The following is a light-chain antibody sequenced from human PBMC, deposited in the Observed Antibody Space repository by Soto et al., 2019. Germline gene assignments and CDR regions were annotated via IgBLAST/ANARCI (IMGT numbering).Light chain of an antibody. J-gene: IGKJ5*01. CDR3: QQYGSSPPIT. Sequence: EIVLTPSPGTLSLSPGERATLSCMASQSVASSYLAWYQQKPGQAPRLLIYGASSRATGIPDRFSGSGSGTDFTLTISRLEPEDFAVYYCQQYGSSPPITCGQGTRREIK. CDR2: GAS. CDR1: QSVASSY. V-gene: IGKV3-20*01.